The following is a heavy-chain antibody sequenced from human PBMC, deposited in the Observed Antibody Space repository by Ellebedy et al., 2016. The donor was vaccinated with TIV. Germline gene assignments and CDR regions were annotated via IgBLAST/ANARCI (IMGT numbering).Heavy chain of an antibody. J-gene: IGHJ6*03. D-gene: IGHD1-26*01. Sequence: MPSETLSLTCTVSGGSISSDYWSWIRQPPGKGLEWIGYTYYSVSTNFNPSLKSRVTISVDTSKRQISLKLRSVTAADTAVYYCARKCLGASMSYYYHYMDVWGKGTTVTVSS. V-gene: IGHV4-59*08. CDR1: GGSISSDY. CDR2: TYYSVST. CDR3: ARKCLGASMSYYYHYMDV.